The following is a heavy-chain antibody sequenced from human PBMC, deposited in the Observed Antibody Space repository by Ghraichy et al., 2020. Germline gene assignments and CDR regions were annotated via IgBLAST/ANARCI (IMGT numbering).Heavy chain of an antibody. Sequence: GGSLRLSCAASGFTFSDYYMSWIRQAPGKGLEWVSYISSSSSYTNYADSVKGRFTISRDNAKNSLYLQMNSLRAEDTAVYYCAREVTMVRGVKVLDYWGQGTLVTVSS. V-gene: IGHV3-11*06. CDR3: AREVTMVRGVKVLDY. CDR1: GFTFSDYY. J-gene: IGHJ4*02. D-gene: IGHD3-10*01. CDR2: ISSSSSYT.